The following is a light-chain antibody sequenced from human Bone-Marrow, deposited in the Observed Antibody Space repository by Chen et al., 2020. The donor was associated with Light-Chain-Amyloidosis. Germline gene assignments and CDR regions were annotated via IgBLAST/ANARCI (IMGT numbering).Light chain of an antibody. CDR2: DAS. Sequence: EIVLTQSPATLSLSPGERATLSCRASQSVSSFLAWYQPKPGQAPRLLIYDASNRATGIPARFSGGGSGTDFTLTISSLEPEDFAVYYCQQRRVFGAGTKVEIK. CDR1: QSVSSF. J-gene: IGKJ4*01. CDR3: QQRRV. V-gene: IGKV3-11*01.